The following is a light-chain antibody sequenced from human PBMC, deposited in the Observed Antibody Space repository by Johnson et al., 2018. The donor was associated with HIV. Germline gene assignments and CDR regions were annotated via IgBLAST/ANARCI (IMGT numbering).Light chain of an antibody. CDR2: DNN. CDR1: SSNIGNNY. V-gene: IGLV1-51*01. CDR3: GTWDFSLSARV. J-gene: IGLJ1*01. Sequence: QSVLTQPPSVSAAPGQKVTISCSGSSSNIGNNYVSWFQQLPGTAPKLLIYDNNKRPSGIPDRFSGSKSSTSATMGITGLQTGDEADYYCGTWDFSLSARVFGTGTKVTVL.